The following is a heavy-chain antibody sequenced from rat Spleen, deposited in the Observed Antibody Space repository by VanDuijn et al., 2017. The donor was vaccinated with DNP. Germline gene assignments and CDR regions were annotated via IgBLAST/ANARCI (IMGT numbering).Heavy chain of an antibody. CDR2: ISTTGGST. J-gene: IGHJ2*01. V-gene: IGHV5-31*01. CDR1: GFIFSNYW. CDR3: TRAVYSTYVYGYFDY. D-gene: IGHD1-2*01. Sequence: EVQLVESGGGPVQPGRSLKLSCVASGFIFSNYWMTWIRQAPGRGLEWVASISTTGGSTYYPDSVKGRFTISRDNAKSTLYLQMNSLRSGDTATYYCTRAVYSTYVYGYFDYWGQGVMVTVSS.